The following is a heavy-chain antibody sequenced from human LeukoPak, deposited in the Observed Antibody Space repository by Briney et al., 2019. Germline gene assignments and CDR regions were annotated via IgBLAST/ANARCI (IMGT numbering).Heavy chain of an antibody. J-gene: IGHJ6*02. D-gene: IGHD1-26*01. Sequence: GESLKISCKGSGYRFTSYWIGWVRQMPGKGLEWMGIIYPGDSDTRYSPSFQGQVTISADKSISTAYLQWSSLKASDTAMYYCARRTPGSSHYYYYGMDVWGQGTTVTVSS. CDR1: GYRFTSYW. CDR2: IYPGDSDT. CDR3: ARRTPGSSHYYYYGMDV. V-gene: IGHV5-51*01.